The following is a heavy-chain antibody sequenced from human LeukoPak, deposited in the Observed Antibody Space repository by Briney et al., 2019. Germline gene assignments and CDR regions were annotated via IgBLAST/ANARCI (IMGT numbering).Heavy chain of an antibody. Sequence: GGSLRLSCAGSGFTFSRYAMSWVRQAPGKGLEWVSTIGTGGSTYYVDSVKGRLTISRDNSKNTVYLQLNSLRDEDTALYYCAKRGYDYGGPFFDYWGQGTLVTVSS. D-gene: IGHD4-23*01. CDR2: IGTGGST. CDR3: AKRGYDYGGPFFDY. J-gene: IGHJ4*02. V-gene: IGHV3-23*01. CDR1: GFTFSRYA.